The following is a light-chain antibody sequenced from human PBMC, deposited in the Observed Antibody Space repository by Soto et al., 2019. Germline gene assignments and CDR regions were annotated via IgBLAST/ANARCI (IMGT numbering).Light chain of an antibody. CDR2: DAS. CDR3: QQRSNWPLLT. CDR1: QSVSSY. Sequence: EIVLTQSPATLSLSPGERATLSCRASQSVSSYLAWYQQKPGQPPRLLIYDASNKATGIPARFSGSGSGTDFTLTTISLEPEDFAVSYCQQRSNWPLLTFGGGTKVEIK. J-gene: IGKJ4*01. V-gene: IGKV3-11*01.